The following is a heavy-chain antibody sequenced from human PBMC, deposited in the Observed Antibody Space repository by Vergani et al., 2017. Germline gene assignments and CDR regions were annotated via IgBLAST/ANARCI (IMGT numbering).Heavy chain of an antibody. D-gene: IGHD6-6*01. V-gene: IGHV4-59*01. Sequence: QVQLQESGPGLVKPSETLSLTCTVSGGSISSYYWSWIRQPPGKGLEWIGYIYYSGSTNYNPSLKSRVTISVDTSKNQFSLKLSSVTAAYTAVYYCAREGYSSSSFDYWGQGTLVTVSS. CDR1: GGSISSYY. J-gene: IGHJ4*02. CDR2: IYYSGST. CDR3: AREGYSSSSFDY.